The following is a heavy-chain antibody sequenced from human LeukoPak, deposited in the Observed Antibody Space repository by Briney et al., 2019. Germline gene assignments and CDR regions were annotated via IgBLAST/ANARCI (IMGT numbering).Heavy chain of an antibody. CDR1: GGSMSSYY. J-gene: IGHJ4*02. CDR2: IYYSGNT. D-gene: IGHD3/OR15-3a*01. CDR3: ARMAAIGAMDV. V-gene: IGHV4-59*08. Sequence: SETLSLTCTVSGGSMSSYYWSWIRQPPGKGLEWIGYIYYSGNTNYNPSLKSRVTISIDTSKNQFSLKLTSVTAADTAVYYCARMAAIGAMDVWGQGTLVTVSS.